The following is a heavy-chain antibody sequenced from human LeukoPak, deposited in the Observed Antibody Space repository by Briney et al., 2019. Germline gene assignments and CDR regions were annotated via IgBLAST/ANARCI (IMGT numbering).Heavy chain of an antibody. J-gene: IGHJ5*01. V-gene: IGHV1-69*04. CDR2: IIPNLNIA. CDR3: AXDS. Sequence: GASVKVSCKASRDTFSSYGISWVRQAPGRGLEWMGRIIPNLNIANYARRFQGRVTFTPDKSATTAYMEVKSRRSEDTPVYYCAXDS. CDR1: RDTFSSYG.